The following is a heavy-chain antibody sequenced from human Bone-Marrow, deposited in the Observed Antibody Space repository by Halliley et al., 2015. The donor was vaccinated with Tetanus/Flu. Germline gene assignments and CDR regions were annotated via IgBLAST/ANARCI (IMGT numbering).Heavy chain of an antibody. J-gene: IGHJ4*02. D-gene: IGHD6-19*01. CDR3: TTGGGWLPDY. Sequence: KGLEWIGVSHYPESTNYNPSLKGRVPISADTSKTHFSLKLTSGTAADTAVYYCTTGGGWLPDYWGQGTLVTVSS. V-gene: IGHV4-61*03. CDR2: SHYPEST.